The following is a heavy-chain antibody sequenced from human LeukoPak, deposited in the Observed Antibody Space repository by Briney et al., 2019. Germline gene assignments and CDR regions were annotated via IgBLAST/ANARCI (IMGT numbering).Heavy chain of an antibody. CDR1: GGSISSSSYY. D-gene: IGHD4-11*01. CDR2: IYYSGST. CDR3: ARHTVHFDY. J-gene: IGHJ4*02. V-gene: IGHV4-39*01. Sequence: PSETLSLTCTVSGGSISSSSYYWGWIRQPPGKGLEWIGSIYYSGSTYYNPSLKSRVTISVDTSKNQFSLKLSSVTAADTAVYYCARHTVHFDYWGQGTLVTVSS.